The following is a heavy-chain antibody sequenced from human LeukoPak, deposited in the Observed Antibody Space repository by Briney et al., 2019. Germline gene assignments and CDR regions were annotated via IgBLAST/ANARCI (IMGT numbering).Heavy chain of an antibody. Sequence: GESLKISCKGSGYSSTSYWIGWVRQMPGKGLECMGIIYPGDSDTRYSPSFQGQVTISADKSISTAYLQWSSLEASDTAMYYCARGSGSYHTAYMNWGQGTLVTVSS. CDR2: IYPGDSDT. CDR3: ARGSGSYHTAYMN. D-gene: IGHD1-26*01. CDR1: GYSSTSYW. V-gene: IGHV5-51*01. J-gene: IGHJ4*02.